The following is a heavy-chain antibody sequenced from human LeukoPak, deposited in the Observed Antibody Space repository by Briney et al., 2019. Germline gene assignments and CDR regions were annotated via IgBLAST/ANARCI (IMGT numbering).Heavy chain of an antibody. J-gene: IGHJ5*02. V-gene: IGHV1-8*03. D-gene: IGHD2-2*01. CDR3: ARGPRSPAAIANWFDP. CDR1: GYTFTSYD. CDR2: MNPNSGNT. Sequence: ASVKVSCKASGYTFTSYDINWVRQATGQGLEWMGWMNPNSGNTGYVQKFQGRVTITRNTSISTAYMELSSLRSEDTAVYYCARGPRSPAAIANWFDPWGQGTLVTVSS.